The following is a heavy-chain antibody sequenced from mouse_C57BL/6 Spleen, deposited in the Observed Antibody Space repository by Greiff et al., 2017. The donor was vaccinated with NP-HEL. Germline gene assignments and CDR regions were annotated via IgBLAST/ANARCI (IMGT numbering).Heavy chain of an antibody. CDR1: GYTFTDYE. V-gene: IGHV1-15*01. J-gene: IGHJ3*01. Sequence: VQLQQSGAELVRPGASVTLSCKASGYTFTDYEMYWVKQTPVHGLEWIGAIDPETGGTAYNQKFKGKAILTADKSSSTAYMELRSLTSEDSAVYYCTRPFAYWGQGTLVTVSA. CDR2: IDPETGGT. CDR3: TRPFAY.